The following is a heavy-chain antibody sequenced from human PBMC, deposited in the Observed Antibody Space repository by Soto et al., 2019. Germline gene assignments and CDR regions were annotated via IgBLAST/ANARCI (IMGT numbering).Heavy chain of an antibody. V-gene: IGHV1-8*01. J-gene: IGHJ3*02. Sequence: ASANDSCKASGYTSTSYEINWVRQTTGQGLEWMGWMNPNSGNTGYAQKFQGRVTMTRNTSISTAYMELSSLRSEDTAVYYCARGLESGSHDAFDIWGQGTMVPVS. D-gene: IGHD2-15*01. CDR1: GYTSTSYE. CDR3: ARGLESGSHDAFDI. CDR2: MNPNSGNT.